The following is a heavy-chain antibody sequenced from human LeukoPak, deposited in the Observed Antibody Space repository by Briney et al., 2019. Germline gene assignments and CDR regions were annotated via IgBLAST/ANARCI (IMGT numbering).Heavy chain of an antibody. CDR3: ARGGDQNYYDSSGYYSQGY. CDR2: INPSGGST. D-gene: IGHD3-22*01. J-gene: IGHJ4*02. V-gene: IGHV1-46*01. Sequence: GASVKVSCKASGYTFTSYYMHWVRQAPGQGLEWMGVINPSGGSTSHAQKFLGRVTMTRDTSTSTVYMELSSLRSEDTAVYYCARGGDQNYYDSSGYYSQGYWGQGTLVTVSS. CDR1: GYTFTSYY.